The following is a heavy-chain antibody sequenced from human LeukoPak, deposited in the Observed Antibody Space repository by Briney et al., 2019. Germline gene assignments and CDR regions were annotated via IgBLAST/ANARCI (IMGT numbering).Heavy chain of an antibody. Sequence: SETLSLTCTVSGGSMTSYYWNWIRQPPGKGLEWIGSIYYSGSTYYNPSLRSRVTISVDTSKNQFSLKLSSVTAADTAVYFCARSRGYSGYDWGFDSWGQGALVTVSS. J-gene: IGHJ4*02. CDR1: GGSMTSYY. V-gene: IGHV4-39*07. CDR3: ARSRGYSGYDWGFDS. D-gene: IGHD5-12*01. CDR2: IYYSGST.